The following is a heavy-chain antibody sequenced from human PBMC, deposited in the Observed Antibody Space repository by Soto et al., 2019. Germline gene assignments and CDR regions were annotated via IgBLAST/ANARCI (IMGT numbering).Heavy chain of an antibody. CDR1: GFTLQNYA. D-gene: IGHD3-10*01. CDR2: LIGGHYGT. J-gene: IGHJ5*02. Sequence: PGGSLRLSCTASGFTLQNYAMAWVRQAPGKGLEWVSTLIGGHYGTAYSYSVKGRFTVSRDNSKNCLYLQMNSLGVEDTAMYFCAKGKSTGDIDWFDPWGQGSLVTL. V-gene: IGHV3-23*01. CDR3: AKGKSTGDIDWFDP.